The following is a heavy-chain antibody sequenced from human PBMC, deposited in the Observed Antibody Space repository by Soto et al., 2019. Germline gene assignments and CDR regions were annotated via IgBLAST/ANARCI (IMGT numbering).Heavy chain of an antibody. Sequence: QVQLQESGPGLVKPSQTLSLTCSVSGGSISSGAYYWTWIRQHPGKGLEWIGYIYYSGSTYYNPALKGRVTISVGTSKNPVSLEPRSVTAAGTAVYYCARDGRLVNYYYYGMDVWDQGTTVTVSS. CDR2: IYYSGST. D-gene: IGHD6-13*01. CDR1: GGSISSGAYY. J-gene: IGHJ6*02. CDR3: ARDGRLVNYYYYGMDV. V-gene: IGHV4-31*03.